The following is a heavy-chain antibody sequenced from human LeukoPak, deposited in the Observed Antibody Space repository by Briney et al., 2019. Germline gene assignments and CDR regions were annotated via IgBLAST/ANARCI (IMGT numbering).Heavy chain of an antibody. CDR1: GFTFSNYA. CDR2: ISYDGSNK. Sequence: PGGSLRLSCAASGFTFSNYAMHWVRQAPGKGLEWVAVISYDGSNKYYADSVKGRFTISRDNSKNTLYLQMNSLRAEDTAVYYCASVYSYGWSDYWGQGTLVTVSS. CDR3: ASVYSYGWSDY. D-gene: IGHD5-18*01. J-gene: IGHJ4*02. V-gene: IGHV3-30-3*01.